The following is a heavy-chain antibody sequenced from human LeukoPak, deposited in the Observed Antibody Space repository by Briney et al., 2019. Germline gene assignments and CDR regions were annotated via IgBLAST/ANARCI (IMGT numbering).Heavy chain of an antibody. V-gene: IGHV1-2*06. CDR2: INPNSGGT. D-gene: IGHD1-20*01. J-gene: IGHJ6*03. CDR1: GYTFIDYC. CDR3: ASEYNWNDPAYYYYMDV. Sequence: ASVKVSCKASGYTFIDYCIHWVRQAPGQGLEWMGRINPNSGGTNYAQKFQGRVTMTSDTSISTAYMELSRLRSDDTAVYYCASEYNWNDPAYYYYMDVWGKETTVTVSS.